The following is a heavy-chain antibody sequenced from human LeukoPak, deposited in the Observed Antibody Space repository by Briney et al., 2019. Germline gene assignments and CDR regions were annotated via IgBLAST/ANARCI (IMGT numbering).Heavy chain of an antibody. J-gene: IGHJ3*02. CDR1: GFTFTNYH. CDR3: ARPTLGSFSLAFDI. D-gene: IGHD1-26*01. CDR2: ITPSGDST. V-gene: IGHV1-46*01. Sequence: ASVKVSCKASGFTFTNYHLHWVRQAPGQGLEWIGIITPSGDSTTYAQKFQGRFTMSTVASTSTIYMELSSLRSEDTALYSCARPTLGSFSLAFDIWGQGTMVTVSS.